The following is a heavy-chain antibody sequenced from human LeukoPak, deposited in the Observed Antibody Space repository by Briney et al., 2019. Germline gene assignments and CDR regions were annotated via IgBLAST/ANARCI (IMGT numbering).Heavy chain of an antibody. Sequence: SQTLSLTCTVAGGSISSGSYSWSWLRPPAGKGLEWIGRIYTSGSTNYNPSPKSRVTMSVDTSKNQFSLKLSSVTAADTDVDYCARDKEYSSSGFDPWGQGTLVTVSS. J-gene: IGHJ5*02. D-gene: IGHD6-6*01. V-gene: IGHV4-61*02. CDR2: IYTSGST. CDR3: ARDKEYSSSGFDP. CDR1: GGSISSGSYS.